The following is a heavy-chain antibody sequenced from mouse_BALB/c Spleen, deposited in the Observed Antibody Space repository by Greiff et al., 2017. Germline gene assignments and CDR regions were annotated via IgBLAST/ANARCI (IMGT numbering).Heavy chain of an antibody. CDR1: GYTFTSYW. V-gene: IGHV1-74*04. Sequence: VKLQQPGAELVKPGAPVKLSCKASGYTFTSYWMNWVKQRPGRGLEWLGRIDPSDSETHYNQKFKDKATLTVDKSSSTAYIQLSSLTSEDSAVYYCARFPLDYWGQGTSVTGSS. CDR2: IDPSDSET. J-gene: IGHJ4*01. CDR3: ARFPLDY.